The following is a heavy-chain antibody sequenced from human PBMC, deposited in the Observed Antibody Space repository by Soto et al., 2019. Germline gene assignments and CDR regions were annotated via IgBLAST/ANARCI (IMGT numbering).Heavy chain of an antibody. CDR2: ISSSSSYT. CDR3: ARSYYDFWSDLYSYSSYGRDF. CDR1: GFTFSDYY. Sequence: QVQLVESGGGLVKPGGSLRLSCAASGFTFSDYYMSWIRQAPGKGLEWVSYISSSSSYTNYADSVKGRFTISRDNAKNSWYLQMNTWRAEDRVGYYCARSYYDFWSDLYSYSSYGRDFWGQGTRSPSP. J-gene: IGHJ6*02. V-gene: IGHV3-11*06. D-gene: IGHD3-3*01.